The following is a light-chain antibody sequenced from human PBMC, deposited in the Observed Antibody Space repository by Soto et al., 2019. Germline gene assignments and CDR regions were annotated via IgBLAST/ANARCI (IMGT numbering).Light chain of an antibody. J-gene: IGKJ5*01. CDR1: QSVSSSY. Sequence: IELTQSPGTLSLSPGERATLYCRASQSVSSSYLAWYQQKPGQAPRLLIYGASSRATGIPDRFSGSGSGTDFTLTISRLEPEDFAVYYCQQYGSLPTFGQGTRLEIK. CDR2: GAS. CDR3: QQYGSLPT. V-gene: IGKV3-20*01.